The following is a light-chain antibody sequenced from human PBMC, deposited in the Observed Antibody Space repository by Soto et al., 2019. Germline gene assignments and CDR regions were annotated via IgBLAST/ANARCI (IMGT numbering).Light chain of an antibody. CDR2: WAS. V-gene: IGKV4-1*01. J-gene: IGKJ2*01. Sequence: DIVMTQSPDSLAVSLGERATINCKSSQTVLYSSNNKNYLAWYQQKPGQPPKLLIYWASTRESGVPDRFSGSGSGTDFTLTISTLQAEDVAVYYCQQSYSFPYTFGQGTKLVIK. CDR1: QTVLYSSNNKNY. CDR3: QQSYSFPYT.